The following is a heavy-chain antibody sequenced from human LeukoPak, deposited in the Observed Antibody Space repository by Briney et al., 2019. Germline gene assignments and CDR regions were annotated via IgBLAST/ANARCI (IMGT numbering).Heavy chain of an antibody. D-gene: IGHD4-11*01. V-gene: IGHV4-59*12. CDR2: IHYTGSA. Sequence: SETLSLTCTFSGHSISSFYWTWIRQPPGQRLEWVGYIHYTGSANYNPSLKSRVTISVDTSQNQFSLQLTSVTAADTAVYYCASASNTYYFDFWGQGTLVTVSS. CDR3: ASASNTYYFDF. CDR1: GHSISSFY. J-gene: IGHJ4*02.